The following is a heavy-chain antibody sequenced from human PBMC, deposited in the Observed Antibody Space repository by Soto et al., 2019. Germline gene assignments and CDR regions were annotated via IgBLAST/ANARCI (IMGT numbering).Heavy chain of an antibody. CDR1: GGSISSYY. CDR2: IYYSGST. J-gene: IGHJ3*02. D-gene: IGHD4-17*01. Sequence: QVQLQESGPGLVKPSETLSLTCTVSGGSISSYYWSWIRQPPGKGLEWIAYIYYSGSTNYNPSLKSRVTISVDTSKNQFSLKLSSVTAADTVVYYCARRYGYAFDIWGQGTMVTVSS. CDR3: ARRYGYAFDI. V-gene: IGHV4-59*01.